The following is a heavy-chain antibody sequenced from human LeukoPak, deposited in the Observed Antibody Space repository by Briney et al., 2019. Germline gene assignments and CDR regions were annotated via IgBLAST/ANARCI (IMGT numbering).Heavy chain of an antibody. D-gene: IGHD1-26*01. J-gene: IGHJ6*02. V-gene: IGHV4-59*01. CDR1: GGSISSYY. Sequence: SETLSLTCTVSGGSISSYYWSWIRQPPGKGLEWIGYMYYSGRTNYNPSLKSRVTIPVDTSKDQFSLKLSSVTAADTAAYYCARTFSESYYYYGMDVWGQGTTVTVSS. CDR2: MYYSGRT. CDR3: ARTFSESYYYYGMDV.